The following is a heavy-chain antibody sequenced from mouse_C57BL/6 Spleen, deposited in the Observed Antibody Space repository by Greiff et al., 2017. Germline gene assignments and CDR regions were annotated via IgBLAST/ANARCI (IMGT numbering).Heavy chain of an antibody. Sequence: LVKPGASVKISCKASGYSFTSYYIHWVKQRPGQGLEWIGWIYPGSGNTKYNEKFKGKATFTADTSSNTAYMQLSSLTTEDSAIYYCAKGVYYYGSSPAWFAYWGQGTLVTVSA. CDR1: GYSFTSYY. D-gene: IGHD1-1*01. J-gene: IGHJ3*01. CDR2: IYPGSGNT. CDR3: AKGVYYYGSSPAWFAY. V-gene: IGHV1-66*01.